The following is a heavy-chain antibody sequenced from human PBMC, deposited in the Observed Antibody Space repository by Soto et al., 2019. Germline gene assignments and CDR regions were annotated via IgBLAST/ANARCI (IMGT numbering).Heavy chain of an antibody. D-gene: IGHD3-22*01. Sequence: GASVKVSCKASGYTFTSYAMHLLRQSPGQRREWMGWINAGNGNTKYSQKFQGRVTITRDTSASTAYMELSSLRSEDTAVYYCARDLMVYYSFSYYYGMDVWGQGTTVTVSS. CDR3: ARDLMVYYSFSYYYGMDV. CDR1: GYTFTSYA. J-gene: IGHJ6*02. V-gene: IGHV1-3*01. CDR2: INAGNGNT.